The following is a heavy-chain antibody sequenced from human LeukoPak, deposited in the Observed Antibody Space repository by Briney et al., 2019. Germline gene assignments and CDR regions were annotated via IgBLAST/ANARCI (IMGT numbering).Heavy chain of an antibody. J-gene: IGHJ4*02. CDR2: ISATGGNT. CDR3: AKEGDYGDCNY. V-gene: IGHV3-23*01. Sequence: GGSLRLSCAASGFTFSSYAMTWVRQAPGQGLEWVSTISATGGNTYYAGSVQGRFTISRDNSKNTLYLQMSSLRGEDTAVYYCAKEGDYGDCNYWGQGTLVTVSS. CDR1: GFTFSSYA. D-gene: IGHD4-17*01.